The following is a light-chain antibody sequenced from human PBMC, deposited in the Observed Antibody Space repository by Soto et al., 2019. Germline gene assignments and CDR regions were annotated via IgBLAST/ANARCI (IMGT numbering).Light chain of an antibody. V-gene: IGLV2-23*01. CDR1: SSDVVSYNL. CDR3: FSYAGNSLNYV. J-gene: IGLJ1*01. CDR2: EAS. Sequence: QSVLTQPASVSGSPGQSITISCTGPSSDVVSYNLVSWYQHEPGKAPKLIIYEASKRPSGISNRFSGSKSGNAASLTISGLQAEDDAYYYCFSYAGNSLNYVFGTGTKLTVL.